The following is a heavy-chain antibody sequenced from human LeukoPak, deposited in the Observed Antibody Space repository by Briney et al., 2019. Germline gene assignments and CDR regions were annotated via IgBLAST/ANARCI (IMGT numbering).Heavy chain of an antibody. CDR2: IYYSGST. CDR3: ARGGYDSSGYYNYYYYYYMDV. Sequence: PSETLSLTCTVSGGSISSSSYNWGWIRQPPGKGLEWIGSIYYSGSTYYNPSLKSRVTISVDTSKNQFSLKLSSVTAADTAVYYCARGGYDSSGYYNYYYYYYMDVWGKGTTVTVSS. D-gene: IGHD3-22*01. J-gene: IGHJ6*03. CDR1: GGSISSSSYN. V-gene: IGHV4-39*07.